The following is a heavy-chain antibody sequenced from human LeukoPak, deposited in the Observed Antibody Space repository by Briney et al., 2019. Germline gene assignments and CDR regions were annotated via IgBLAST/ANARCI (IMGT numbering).Heavy chain of an antibody. CDR2: INHSGST. D-gene: IGHD4-11*01. CDR1: GGSFSCYY. Sequence: TPSETLSLTCAVYGGSFSCYYWSWIPQPPGKGLEWIGEINHSGSTNYNPSLKSRVTISVDTSKNQFSLKLSSVTAADTAVYYCARGATTVTPSDYWGQGTLVTVSS. J-gene: IGHJ4*02. CDR3: ARGATTVTPSDY. V-gene: IGHV4-34*01.